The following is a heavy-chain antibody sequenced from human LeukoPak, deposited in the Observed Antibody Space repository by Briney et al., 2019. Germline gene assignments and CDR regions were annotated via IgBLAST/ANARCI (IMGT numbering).Heavy chain of an antibody. Sequence: SETLSLTCTVSGGSISSPYCNCIRQPPGKGPEWIGYIHSSGSMSSNPSLKSRVAMSIDTSKKQVSLRLNSVTPTDTAVYYCARGYYFGLDVWGLGTTVTVSS. V-gene: IGHV4-4*09. J-gene: IGHJ6*02. CDR3: ARGYYFGLDV. CDR1: GGSISSPY. CDR2: IHSSGSM.